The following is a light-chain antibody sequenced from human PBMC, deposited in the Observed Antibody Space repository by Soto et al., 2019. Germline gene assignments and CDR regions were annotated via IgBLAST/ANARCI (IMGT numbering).Light chain of an antibody. CDR1: SSDVGSYNL. V-gene: IGLV2-23*02. Sequence: QSALTQPASVSGSPGQSITISYTGTSSDVGSYNLVSWYQQHPGKAPKLMIYEVSKRPSGVSNRFSGSKSGNTASLTISGLEPEDEADYYCCSYAGSSTLVFGGGTKLTVL. CDR2: EVS. J-gene: IGLJ2*01. CDR3: CSYAGSSTLV.